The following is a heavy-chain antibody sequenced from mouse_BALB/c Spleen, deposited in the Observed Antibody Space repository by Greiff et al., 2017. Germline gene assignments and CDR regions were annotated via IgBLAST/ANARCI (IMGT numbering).Heavy chain of an antibody. D-gene: IGHD2-4*01. V-gene: IGHV5-17*02. J-gene: IGHJ2*01. CDR3: ARADYDGYFDY. Sequence: EVKLMESGGGLVQPGGSRKLSCAASGFTFSSFGMHWVRQAPEKGLEWVAYISSGSSTIYYADTVKGRFTISRDNPKNTLFLQMTSLRSEDTAMYYCARADYDGYFDYGGQGTTLTVSS. CDR1: GFTFSSFG. CDR2: ISSGSSTI.